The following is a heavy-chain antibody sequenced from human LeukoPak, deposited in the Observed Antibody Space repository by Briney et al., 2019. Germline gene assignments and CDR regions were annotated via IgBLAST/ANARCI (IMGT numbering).Heavy chain of an antibody. CDR3: ARLYRSGWYGY. V-gene: IGHV4-34*01. D-gene: IGHD6-19*01. J-gene: IGHJ4*02. CDR1: GGSFSGYY. CDR2: INHSGST. Sequence: SETLSLTCAVYGGSFSGYYWSWIRQPPGKGLEWIGEINHSGSTNYNPSLKSRVTISVDTSNNQCSLKLSSVTAADTAVYYCARLYRSGWYGYWGQGTLVTVSS.